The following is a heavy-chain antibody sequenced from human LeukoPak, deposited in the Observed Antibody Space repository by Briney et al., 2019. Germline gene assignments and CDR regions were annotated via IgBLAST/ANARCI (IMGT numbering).Heavy chain of an antibody. D-gene: IGHD3-10*01. V-gene: IGHV4-38-2*01. Sequence: PSETLSLTCAVSGYSISSGYYWGWIRQPPGKGLEWIGGIYHSGSTNYNPSLKSRVTMSVDTSKNQFSLKLSSVTAADTAVYYCARGAYHYYGSGSCHFDYWGQGTLVTVSS. J-gene: IGHJ4*02. CDR2: IYHSGST. CDR1: GYSISSGYY. CDR3: ARGAYHYYGSGSCHFDY.